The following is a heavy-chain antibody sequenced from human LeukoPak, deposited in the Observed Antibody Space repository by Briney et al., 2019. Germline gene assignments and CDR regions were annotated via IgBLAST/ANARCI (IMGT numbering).Heavy chain of an antibody. CDR2: IYHSGST. V-gene: IGHV4-38-2*02. D-gene: IGHD3-3*01. CDR1: GYSISSGYY. CDR3: ARGYDFWSGYSDPINWFDP. J-gene: IGHJ5*02. Sequence: SETLSLTCTVSGYSISSGYYWGWIRQPPGKGLEWIGSIYHSGSTYYNPSLKSRVTISVDTSKNQFSLKLSSVTAADTAVYYCARGYDFWSGYSDPINWFDPWGQGTLVTVSS.